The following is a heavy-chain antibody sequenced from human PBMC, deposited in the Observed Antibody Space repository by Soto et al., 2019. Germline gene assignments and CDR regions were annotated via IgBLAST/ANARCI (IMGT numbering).Heavy chain of an antibody. J-gene: IGHJ6*02. CDR3: AISEVPAAIATPYYYGLDV. CDR2: INPSGGST. V-gene: IGHV1-46*01. D-gene: IGHD2-2*02. Sequence: RWVHQEKEKGLEWMGIINPSGGSTSYAQKFQGRVTMTRDTSTSTVYMELSSLRSEDTAVYYCAISEVPAAIATPYYYGLDVSGQPPLVTLSS.